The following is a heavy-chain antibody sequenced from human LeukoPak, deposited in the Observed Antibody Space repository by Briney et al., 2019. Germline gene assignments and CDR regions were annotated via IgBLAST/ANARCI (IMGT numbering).Heavy chain of an antibody. J-gene: IGHJ4*02. CDR1: GGSISSYY. V-gene: IGHV4-59*01. CDR2: IYYSGST. Sequence: SETLSLTCTVSGGSISSYYWSWIRQPPGKGLEWIGYIYYSGSTNYNPSLKSQVTISVDTSKNQFSLKLSSVTAADTAVYYCAREVAAAGHFDYWGQGTLVTVSS. D-gene: IGHD6-13*01. CDR3: AREVAAAGHFDY.